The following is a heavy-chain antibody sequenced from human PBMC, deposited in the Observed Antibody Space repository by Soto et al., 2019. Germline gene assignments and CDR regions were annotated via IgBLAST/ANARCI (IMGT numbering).Heavy chain of an antibody. CDR3: ARGVKNCSGGSCYPGAFDI. CDR1: GGSISSGGYY. CDR2: IYYSGST. V-gene: IGHV4-31*03. J-gene: IGHJ3*02. Sequence: QVQLQESGPGLVKPSQTLSLTCTVSGGSISSGGYYWSWIPRHPGKGLKWIGYIYYSGSTYYNPSIKGRVTISVDTPKNTSCLKLSAVTAADTAVYYCARGVKNCSGGSCYPGAFDIWGPGRMVTVSS. D-gene: IGHD2-15*01.